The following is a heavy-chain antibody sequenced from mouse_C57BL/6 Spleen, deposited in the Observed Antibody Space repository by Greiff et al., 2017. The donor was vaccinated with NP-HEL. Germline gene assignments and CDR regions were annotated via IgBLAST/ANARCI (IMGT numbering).Heavy chain of an antibody. V-gene: IGHV1-82*01. CDR3: ARERGFYYGSRERGYYFDY. CDR1: GYAFSSSW. D-gene: IGHD1-1*01. CDR2: IYPGDGDT. J-gene: IGHJ2*01. Sequence: QVQLKQSGPELVKPGASVKISCKASGYAFSSSWMNWVKQRPGKGLEWIGRIYPGDGDTNYNGKFKGKATLTADKSSNTAYMQLSSLTSEDSAVYFCARERGFYYGSRERGYYFDYWGQGTTLTVSS.